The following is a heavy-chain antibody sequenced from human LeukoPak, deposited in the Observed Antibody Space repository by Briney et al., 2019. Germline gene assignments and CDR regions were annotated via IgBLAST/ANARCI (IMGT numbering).Heavy chain of an antibody. CDR2: FDPEDGET. CDR3: ATPTDVINCGGFDY. CDR1: GFTFSSYA. V-gene: IGHV1-24*01. D-gene: IGHD1-20*01. J-gene: IGHJ4*02. Sequence: GGSLRLSCVGSGFTFSSYAMHWVRQAPGKGLEWMGGFDPEDGETIYAQDFQGRLTMTEDTSADTAYMDLSSLRSEDTAVYYCATPTDVINCGGFDYWGQGTLVTVSS.